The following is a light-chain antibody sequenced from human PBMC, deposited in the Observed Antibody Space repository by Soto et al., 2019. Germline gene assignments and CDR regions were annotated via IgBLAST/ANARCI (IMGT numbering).Light chain of an antibody. CDR3: QSYDSSNQGV. CDR2: EDN. CDR1: SGSIASNY. V-gene: IGLV6-57*03. J-gene: IGLJ2*01. Sequence: NFMLTQPHSVSESPGKTVTISCTRSSGSIASNYVQWYQQRPGSAPTTVIYEDNQRPSGVPDRFSGSIDSSSNSASLTISGLKTEDEAGYYCQSYDSSNQGVFGGGTKVTVL.